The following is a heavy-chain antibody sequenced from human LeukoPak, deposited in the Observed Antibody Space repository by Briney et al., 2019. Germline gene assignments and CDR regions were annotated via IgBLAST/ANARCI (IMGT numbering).Heavy chain of an antibody. J-gene: IGHJ6*02. V-gene: IGHV3-21*01. Sequence: GGSLRLSCAASGFTFSTYHMNWVRQAPGKGLEGVSVISGGSSSIYYTDSVKGRFTISRDNAKNSLYLQMNSLRAEDTAVYYCARHEYSAGMNYGMDVWGQGATVTVSS. D-gene: IGHD4-11*01. CDR2: ISGGSSSI. CDR1: GFTFSTYH. CDR3: ARHEYSAGMNYGMDV.